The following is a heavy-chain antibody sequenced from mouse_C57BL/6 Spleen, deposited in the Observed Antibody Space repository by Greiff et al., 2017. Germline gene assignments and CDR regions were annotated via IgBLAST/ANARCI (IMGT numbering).Heavy chain of an antibody. CDR2: ISDGGSYT. CDR3: ARDVITTVVGYFDV. D-gene: IGHD1-1*01. J-gene: IGHJ1*03. Sequence: EVKVEESGGGLVKPGGSLKLSCAASGFTFSSYAMSWVRQTPEKRLEWVATISDGGSYTYYPDNVKGRFTISRDNAKNNLYLQMSHLKSEDTAMYYCARDVITTVVGYFDVWGTGTTVTVSS. V-gene: IGHV5-4*01. CDR1: GFTFSSYA.